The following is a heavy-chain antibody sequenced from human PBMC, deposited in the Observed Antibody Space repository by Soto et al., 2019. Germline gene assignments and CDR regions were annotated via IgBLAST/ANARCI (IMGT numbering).Heavy chain of an antibody. CDR3: AKRSGGSSGPFDY. CDR2: ISAYNGNT. J-gene: IGHJ4*02. Sequence: GASVKVSCKASGYTFTSYGISWVRQAPGQGLEWMGWISAYNGNTNYAQKLQGRVTMTRDTSTSTVYMELNSLRADDTAVYYCAKRSGGSSGPFDYWGQGTLVTVSS. V-gene: IGHV1-18*01. CDR1: GYTFTSYG. D-gene: IGHD3-3*01.